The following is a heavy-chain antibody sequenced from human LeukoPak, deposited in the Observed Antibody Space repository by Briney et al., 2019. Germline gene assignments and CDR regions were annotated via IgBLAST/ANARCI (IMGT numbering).Heavy chain of an antibody. CDR1: GYTFTSYG. Sequence: GASVKVSCKASGYTFTSYGISWVRQAPGQGLEWMGWISAYNGNTNYAQKLQGRVTMTTDTSTSTAYVELRSLRSDDTAVYYCARDRRKQQWLAYFDYWGQGTLVTVSS. V-gene: IGHV1-18*01. D-gene: IGHD6-19*01. CDR3: ARDRRKQQWLAYFDY. J-gene: IGHJ4*02. CDR2: ISAYNGNT.